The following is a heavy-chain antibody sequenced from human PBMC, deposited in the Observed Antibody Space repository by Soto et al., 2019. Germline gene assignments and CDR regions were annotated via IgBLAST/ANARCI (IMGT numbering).Heavy chain of an antibody. Sequence: SETLSLTCTVSGGSISSSSYYWGWIRQPPGKGLEWIGSIYYSGSTYYNPPLKSRVTISVDTSKNQFSLRLSSVTAADTAVYYCARQLSPGGDMWFDPWGQGTLVTVSS. CDR2: IYYSGST. J-gene: IGHJ5*02. CDR1: GGSISSSSYY. V-gene: IGHV4-39*01. D-gene: IGHD3-10*01. CDR3: ARQLSPGGDMWFDP.